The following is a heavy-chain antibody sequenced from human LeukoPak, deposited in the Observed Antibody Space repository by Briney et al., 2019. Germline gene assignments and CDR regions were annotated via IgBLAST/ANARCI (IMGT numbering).Heavy chain of an antibody. CDR2: IGPTGSKT. J-gene: IGHJ5*02. D-gene: IGHD3-10*01. CDR3: ARGGNWFDP. Sequence: GGSLRLSCAASGFTFSSYGMHWVRQAPGKGLEWIAYIGPTGSKTSYVESVKGRFIISRDNAENSLFLQMNSLRLDDTAVYYCARGGNWFDPWGQGTLVTVSS. CDR1: GFTFSSYG. V-gene: IGHV3-48*04.